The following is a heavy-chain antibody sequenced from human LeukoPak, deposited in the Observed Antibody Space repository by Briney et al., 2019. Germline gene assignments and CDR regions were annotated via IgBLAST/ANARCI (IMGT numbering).Heavy chain of an antibody. V-gene: IGHV1-2*02. D-gene: IGHD6-13*01. CDR1: GYTFTGYY. J-gene: IGHJ4*02. CDR2: INPNSGGT. CDR3: ARGRGSSSWYGVY. Sequence: ASVKVSCKASGYTFTGYYMHWVRQAPGQGLEWMGWINPNSGGTNYAQKFQGRVTMTRDTSISTAYMELSSLRSEDTAVYYCARGRGSSSWYGVYWGQGTLVTVSS.